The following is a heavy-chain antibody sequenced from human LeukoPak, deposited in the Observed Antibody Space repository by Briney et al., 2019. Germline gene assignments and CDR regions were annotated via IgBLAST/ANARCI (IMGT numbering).Heavy chain of an antibody. CDR1: GYSFTSCW. D-gene: IGHD3-10*01. CDR2: IYPGDSDT. Sequence: GESLKISCKGSGYSFTSCWIGWVRQMPGKGLEWMGIIYPGDSDTRYSPSFQGQVTISADKSISTAYLQWSSLKASDTAMYYCARQTYYYGSGSYFDYFDYWGQGTLVTVSS. V-gene: IGHV5-51*01. J-gene: IGHJ4*02. CDR3: ARQTYYYGSGSYFDYFDY.